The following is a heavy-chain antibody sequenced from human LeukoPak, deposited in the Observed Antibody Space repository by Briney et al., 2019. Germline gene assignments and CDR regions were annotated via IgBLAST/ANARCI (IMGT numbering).Heavy chain of an antibody. J-gene: IGHJ6*03. D-gene: IGHD2-15*01. CDR2: IYYSGST. CDR1: GGSISSYY. Sequence: PSETLSLTCTVSGGSISSYYWSWIRQPPGKGLEWIGYIYYSGSTYYNPSLKSRVTISVDTSKNQFSLKLSSVTAADTAVYYCARTTEGYCRGRSCYSYYYYMDVWGKGTTVTVSS. V-gene: IGHV4-59*01. CDR3: ARTTEGYCRGRSCYSYYYYMDV.